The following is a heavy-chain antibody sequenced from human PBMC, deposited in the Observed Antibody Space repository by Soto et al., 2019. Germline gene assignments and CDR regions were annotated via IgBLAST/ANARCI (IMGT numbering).Heavy chain of an antibody. J-gene: IGHJ4*02. V-gene: IGHV3-23*01. Sequence: EVQLLESGGGLVQPGGSLRRSCAASGFTFSSYAMNWVRQAPGKGLEWVSAIGGSGGNTYSADSVKGRFTISRDNSKNALYLQMSSLRAEDTAVYYCAKQTFLEPQHQFDYWGQGTLVTVSS. CDR2: IGGSGGNT. CDR3: AKQTFLEPQHQFDY. CDR1: GFTFSSYA. D-gene: IGHD3-3*02.